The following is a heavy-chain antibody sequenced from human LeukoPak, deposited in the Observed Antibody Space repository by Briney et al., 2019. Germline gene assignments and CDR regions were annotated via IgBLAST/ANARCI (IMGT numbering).Heavy chain of an antibody. CDR3: AGLARVRSFDY. CDR2: ISSSGSTI. CDR1: GFTFSDYY. V-gene: IGHV3-11*01. D-gene: IGHD1-26*01. Sequence: RGSLRLSCAASGFTFSDYYMSWIRQAPGKGLEWVSYISSSGSTIYYADSVKGRFTISRDNAKNSLYLQMNSLRAEDTAVYYCAGLARVRSFDYWGQGTLVTVSS. J-gene: IGHJ4*02.